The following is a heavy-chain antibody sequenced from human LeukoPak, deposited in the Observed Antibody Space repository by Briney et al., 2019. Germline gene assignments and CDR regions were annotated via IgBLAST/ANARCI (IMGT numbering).Heavy chain of an antibody. Sequence: PGGSLRLSCAASGFTFSSYWMSWVRQAPGKGLEWVANIKQDGSEKYYVDSVKGRFTISRDNAKNSLYLQMNSLRAEDTAVYYCARRPLVRGVIITGFDYWGQGTLVTVSS. D-gene: IGHD3-10*01. CDR2: IKQDGSEK. CDR1: GFTFSSYW. V-gene: IGHV3-7*01. CDR3: ARRPLVRGVIITGFDY. J-gene: IGHJ4*02.